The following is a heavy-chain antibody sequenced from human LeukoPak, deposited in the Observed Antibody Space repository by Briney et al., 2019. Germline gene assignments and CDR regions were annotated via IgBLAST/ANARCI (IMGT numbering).Heavy chain of an antibody. V-gene: IGHV3-48*01. J-gene: IGHJ4*02. CDR2: IGHTGSIT. CDR3: AKDPSDIVVVPAAPRFDY. D-gene: IGHD2-2*01. CDR1: GFTLGRYS. Sequence: GSLRLFCAGSGFTLGRYSMNWVRHAPGKGLERGSYIGHTGSITNYADSVKGRFTISRDNSNNTLYLQMNSLRAEDTAVYYCAKDPSDIVVVPAAPRFDYWGQGILVTVSS.